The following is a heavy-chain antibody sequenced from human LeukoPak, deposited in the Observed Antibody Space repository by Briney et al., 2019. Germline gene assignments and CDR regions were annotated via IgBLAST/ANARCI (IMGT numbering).Heavy chain of an antibody. V-gene: IGHV4-4*02. CDR3: AREPGAWYSCSWYGRDNRFDP. Sequence: SETLSLTCAVSGGSISSTNLWSWVRQPPGKGLEWIGEIYHSGSTNYNPSLKSRVTISVDKSKNQFSLRLSSVTAADTAVYYCAREPGAWYSCSWYGRDNRFDPWGKGTLVTVSS. CDR1: GGSISSTNL. D-gene: IGHD6-13*01. J-gene: IGHJ5*02. CDR2: IYHSGST.